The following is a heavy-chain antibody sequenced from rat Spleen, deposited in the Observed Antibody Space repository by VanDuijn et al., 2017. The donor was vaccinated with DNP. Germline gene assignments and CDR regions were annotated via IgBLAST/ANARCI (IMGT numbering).Heavy chain of an antibody. V-gene: IGHV4-2*01. CDR3: ARGPNYGGDSDYFDN. Sequence: EVKLVESGGGLVQPGRSLKLSCAASGFNFNDYWMGWVRQAPGKGLEWIGEINKDSSTIIYTPSLKVKFTVSRDNAQNTLFLQMSKLGSEDTAIYYCARGPNYGGDSDYFDNWGQGVMVTVSS. CDR2: INKDSSTI. J-gene: IGHJ2*01. CDR1: GFNFNDYW. D-gene: IGHD1-11*01.